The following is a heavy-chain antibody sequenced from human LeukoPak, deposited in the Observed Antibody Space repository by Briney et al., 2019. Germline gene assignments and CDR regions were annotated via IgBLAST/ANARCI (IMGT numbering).Heavy chain of an antibody. CDR2: INPTGDKT. CDR1: GYTFTDHY. Sequence: ASVKVSCKASGYTFTDHYMHWVRQAPGQGLEWMGLINPTGDKTWYAQKFQGRVTMTRDTSISTAYMELSRLRSDDTAVYYCAREGESACDYWGQGTLVTVSS. CDR3: AREGESACDY. J-gene: IGHJ4*02. V-gene: IGHV1-2*02. D-gene: IGHD6-25*01.